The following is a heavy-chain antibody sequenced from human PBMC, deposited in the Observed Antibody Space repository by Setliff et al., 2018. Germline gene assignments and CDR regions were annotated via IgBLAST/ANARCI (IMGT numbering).Heavy chain of an antibody. J-gene: IGHJ6*03. CDR3: AREEGCYYDSTDYYYYMDV. D-gene: IGHD3-22*01. Sequence: SVKVSCKASGGTFSTYGITWVRQAPGQGLEWVGGIMPIFGTINYAQKFQGRVTITADESTSTVYMELSSLRSDDTALYYCAREEGCYYDSTDYYYYMDVWGKETTVTVSS. CDR2: IMPIFGTI. V-gene: IGHV1-69*13. CDR1: GGTFSTYG.